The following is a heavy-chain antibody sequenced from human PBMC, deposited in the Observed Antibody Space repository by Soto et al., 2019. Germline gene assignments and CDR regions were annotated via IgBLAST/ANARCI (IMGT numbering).Heavy chain of an antibody. CDR1: GYTFTRYG. CDR2: MSAYNGNT. V-gene: IGHV1-18*01. CDR3: ARDARSGGKINWFDP. Sequence: AASVKVSCKTSGYTFTRYGISWLRLAPGHGLEWMGWMSAYNGNTNYGQKFQGRVTMTTDTSSSTVYMELRSLRSDDTAIYYCARDARSGGKINWFDPWGQGTQLTVSS. D-gene: IGHD2-15*01. J-gene: IGHJ5*02.